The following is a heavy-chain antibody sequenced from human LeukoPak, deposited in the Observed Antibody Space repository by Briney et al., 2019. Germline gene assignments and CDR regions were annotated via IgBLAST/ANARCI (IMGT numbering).Heavy chain of an antibody. CDR2: IYYSGSS. V-gene: IGHV4-59*01. CDR1: GGSISSYY. Sequence: SETLSLTCTVSGGSISSYYWNWIGQPPGKGLEWIGYIYYSGSSNYNPSLKSRVTISVDTSKNQFSLKLSSVTAADTAVYYCAGATYYYDSSGYLNWFDPWGQGTLVTVSS. J-gene: IGHJ5*02. CDR3: AGATYYYDSSGYLNWFDP. D-gene: IGHD3-22*01.